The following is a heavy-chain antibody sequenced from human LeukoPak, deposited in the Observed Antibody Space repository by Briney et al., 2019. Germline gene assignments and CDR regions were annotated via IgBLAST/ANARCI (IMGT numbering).Heavy chain of an antibody. CDR2: IYYSGST. J-gene: IGHJ4*02. CDR1: GGSISSYY. Sequence: SETLSLTCTVSGGSISSYYWSWIRQPPGKGLEWIGYIYYSGSTNYNPSLKSRVTISVDTSKNQFSLKLSSVTAADTAVYYCARVAAAGSYFDYWGQGTLVTVSS. V-gene: IGHV4-59*08. D-gene: IGHD6-13*01. CDR3: ARVAAAGSYFDY.